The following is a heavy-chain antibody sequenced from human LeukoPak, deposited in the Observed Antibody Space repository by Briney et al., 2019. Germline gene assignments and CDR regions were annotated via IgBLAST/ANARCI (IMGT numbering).Heavy chain of an antibody. J-gene: IGHJ4*02. CDR2: ISGSGGST. V-gene: IGHV3-23*01. CDR3: AKAYSSGWYDG. D-gene: IGHD6-19*01. CDR1: GFIFTNFW. Sequence: SGGSLRLSCTASGFIFTNFWMTWVRQAPGKGLEWVSAISGSGGSTYYADSVKGRFTISRDNSKNTLYLQMNSLRAEDTAVYYCAKAYSSGWYDGWGQGTLVTVSS.